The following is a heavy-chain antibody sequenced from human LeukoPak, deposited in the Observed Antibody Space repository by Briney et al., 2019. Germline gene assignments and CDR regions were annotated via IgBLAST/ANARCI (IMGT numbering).Heavy chain of an antibody. CDR3: ARHAENSGSYIESWFDP. V-gene: IGHV4-59*08. D-gene: IGHD3-10*01. J-gene: IGHJ5*02. Sequence: PSETLSLTCTVSGGSISSYYWSWIRQPPGKGLEWIGYIYYSGSTNYNPSLKSRVTISVDTSKNQFSLKLSSVTAADTAVYYCARHAENSGSYIESWFDPWGQGTLVTVSS. CDR1: GGSISSYY. CDR2: IYYSGST.